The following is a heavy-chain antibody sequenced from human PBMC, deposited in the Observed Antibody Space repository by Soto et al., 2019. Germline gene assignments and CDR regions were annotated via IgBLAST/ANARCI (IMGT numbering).Heavy chain of an antibody. Sequence: SVKVSCKASGGTFSSYAISWVRQAPGQGLEWMGGIIPIFGTANYAQKLQGRVTITADKSTSTAYMELSSLRSEDTAVYYCARDEEVQGRYFDWLLYNYYYGMDVWGQGTTVTVSS. CDR2: IIPIFGTA. CDR1: GGTFSSYA. CDR3: ARDEEVQGRYFDWLLYNYYYGMDV. V-gene: IGHV1-69*06. D-gene: IGHD3-9*01. J-gene: IGHJ6*02.